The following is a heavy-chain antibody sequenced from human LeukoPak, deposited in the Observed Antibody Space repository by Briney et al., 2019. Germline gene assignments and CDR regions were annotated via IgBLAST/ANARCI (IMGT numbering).Heavy chain of an antibody. D-gene: IGHD2-8*01. Sequence: RSSETLSLTCTVSGGSISSYYWSWVRQAPGKGLEWVSVIYSGGSTYYADSVKGRFTISRDNSKNTLYLQMNSLRAEDTAVYYCASSCTNGVCYGFDYWGQGTLVTVSS. V-gene: IGHV3-53*01. CDR1: GGSISSYY. CDR3: ASSCTNGVCYGFDY. CDR2: IYSGGST. J-gene: IGHJ4*02.